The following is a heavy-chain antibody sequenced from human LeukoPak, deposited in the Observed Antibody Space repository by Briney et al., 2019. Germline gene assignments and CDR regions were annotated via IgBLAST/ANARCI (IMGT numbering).Heavy chain of an antibody. CDR2: ISGSGGST. D-gene: IGHD3-10*01. CDR3: AKVSDLWPNYYYYMDV. Sequence: GGSLRLSRAASGFTFRYYGMTWVRQAPGKGLEWVSGISGSGGSTNYADSVKGRFTISRDNSKNTLYLQMNSLRAEDTAVYYCAKVSDLWPNYYYYMDVWGKGTTVTVSS. J-gene: IGHJ6*03. CDR1: GFTFRYYG. V-gene: IGHV3-23*01.